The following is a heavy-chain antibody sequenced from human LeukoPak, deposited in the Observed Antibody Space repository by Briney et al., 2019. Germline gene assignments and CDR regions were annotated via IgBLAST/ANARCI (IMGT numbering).Heavy chain of an antibody. V-gene: IGHV4-4*02. J-gene: IGHJ4*02. Sequence: PSETLSLTCAVSGGSISTNNWWTWVRRPPGKGLEWIGEIHHSGSTDYNPSLKSRVTISIDTSKNQISLRLTSVTAADTAMYYSARQTGSGLFSLPGGQGTLVTVSS. CDR1: GGSISTNNW. D-gene: IGHD3-10*01. CDR2: IHHSGST. CDR3: ARQTGSGLFSLP.